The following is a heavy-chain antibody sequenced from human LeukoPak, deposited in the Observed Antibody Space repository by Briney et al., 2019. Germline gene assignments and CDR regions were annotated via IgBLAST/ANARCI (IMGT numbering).Heavy chain of an antibody. CDR1: GYTFTSYA. CDR2: INAGNGNT. CDR3: ATDLRRITIFWGY. J-gene: IGHJ4*02. Sequence: ASVKVSCKASGYTFTSYAMHWVRQAPGQRLEWMGWINAGNGNTKYSQKFQGRVTITRDTSASTAYMELSSLRSEDTAVYYCATDLRRITIFWGYWGQGTLVTVSS. V-gene: IGHV1-3*01. D-gene: IGHD3-9*01.